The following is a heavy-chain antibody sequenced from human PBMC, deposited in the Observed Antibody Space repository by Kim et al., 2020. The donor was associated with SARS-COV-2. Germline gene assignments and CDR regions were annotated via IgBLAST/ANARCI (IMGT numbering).Heavy chain of an antibody. CDR2: MNPNSGNT. D-gene: IGHD2-15*01. CDR1: GYTFTSYD. V-gene: IGHV1-8*01. J-gene: IGHJ6*02. Sequence: ASVKVSCKASGYTFTSYDINWVRQATGQGLEWMGWMNPNSGNTGYAQKFQGRVTMTRNTSISTAYMELSSLRSEDTAVYYCARYCSGGSCYSVYGMDVWGQGTTVTVSS. CDR3: ARYCSGGSCYSVYGMDV.